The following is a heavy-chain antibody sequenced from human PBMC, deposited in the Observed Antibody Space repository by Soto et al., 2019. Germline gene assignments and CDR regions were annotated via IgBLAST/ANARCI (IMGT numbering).Heavy chain of an antibody. CDR1: GYTFTSYD. Sequence: GASVKVSCKASGYTFTSYDINWVRQATGQGLEWMGWMNPNSGNTGYAQKFQGRVTMTRNTSISTAYMELSSLRSEDTAVYYCARGLRYFDWFGRCYDYGMDVWGQGTTVTVSS. J-gene: IGHJ6*02. CDR3: ARGLRYFDWFGRCYDYGMDV. CDR2: MNPNSGNT. D-gene: IGHD3-9*01. V-gene: IGHV1-8*01.